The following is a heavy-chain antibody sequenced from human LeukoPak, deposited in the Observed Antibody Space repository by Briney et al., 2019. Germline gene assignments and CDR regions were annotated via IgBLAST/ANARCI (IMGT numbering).Heavy chain of an antibody. Sequence: GGSLRLSCAASGFTFSDSAVHWARQASGKGLEWVGRIRSKANSYATTDVASVRGRFSISRDDSKNTAYLQMNSLKTEDTAVYYCTRPSYDSSVSGVVYWGQGTLVTVSS. CDR3: TRPSYDSSVSGVVY. D-gene: IGHD3-22*01. V-gene: IGHV3-73*01. CDR2: IRSKANSYAT. CDR1: GFTFSDSA. J-gene: IGHJ4*02.